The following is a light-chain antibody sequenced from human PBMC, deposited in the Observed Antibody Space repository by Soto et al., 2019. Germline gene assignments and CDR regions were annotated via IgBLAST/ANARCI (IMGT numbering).Light chain of an antibody. CDR1: SSDVGGYNY. V-gene: IGLV2-8*01. CDR3: SSYARNRDIL. Sequence: QSVLTQPPSASGSPGQPVAIPCTGTSSDVGGYNYVSWYQQHPGKAPKLMIYEVSKRPSGVPDRFSGSKSGSTASLTVSGLQAEDEADYYCSSYARNRDILFGGGTKVTVL. J-gene: IGLJ2*01. CDR2: EVS.